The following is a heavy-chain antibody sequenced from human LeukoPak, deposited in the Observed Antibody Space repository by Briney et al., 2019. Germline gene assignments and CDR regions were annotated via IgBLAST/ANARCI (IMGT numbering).Heavy chain of an antibody. Sequence: SGTLSLTCTVSGGSISSSSYYWGWIRQPPGKGLEWIGSIYYSGSTYYNPSLKSRVTISVDTSKNQFSLKLSSVTAADTAVYYCARHGGIVVVTFSDYWGQGTLVTVSS. J-gene: IGHJ4*02. CDR1: GGSISSSSYY. D-gene: IGHD3-22*01. V-gene: IGHV4-39*01. CDR2: IYYSGST. CDR3: ARHGGIVVVTFSDY.